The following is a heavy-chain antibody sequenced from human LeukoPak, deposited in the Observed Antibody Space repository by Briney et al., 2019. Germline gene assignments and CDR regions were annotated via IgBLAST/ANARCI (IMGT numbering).Heavy chain of an antibody. CDR3: ATDGTPSSSWYVSPYYYGMDV. CDR2: FDPEDGET. V-gene: IGHV1-24*01. CDR1: GYTLTELS. D-gene: IGHD6-13*01. Sequence: ASVKVSCKVSGYTLTELSMHWVRQAPGKGLEWMGGFDPEDGETIYAQKFQGRVTMTEDTSTDTAYMELSSLRSEDTAVYYCATDGTPSSSWYVSPYYYGMDVRGQGTTVTVSS. J-gene: IGHJ6*02.